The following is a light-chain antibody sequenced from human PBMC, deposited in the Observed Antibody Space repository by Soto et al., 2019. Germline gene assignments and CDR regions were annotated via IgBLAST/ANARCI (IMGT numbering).Light chain of an antibody. CDR3: QQSYSTPDS. CDR1: QSISSY. J-gene: IGKJ4*01. Sequence: DLQMTQSPSSLYASVGDRVTITCRASQSISSYLNWYQQKPGKAPKLLIYAASSLQSGVPSRFSGSGSETDFTLTISSLQPEDCATYYCQQSYSTPDSFGGGTKVEIK. CDR2: AAS. V-gene: IGKV1-39*01.